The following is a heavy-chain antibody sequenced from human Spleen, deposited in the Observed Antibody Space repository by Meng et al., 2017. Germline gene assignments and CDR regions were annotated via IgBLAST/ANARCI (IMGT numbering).Heavy chain of an antibody. CDR2: IDSGDSET. V-gene: IGHV5-51*01. D-gene: IGHD6-19*01. CDR1: GYISVNYW. J-gene: IGHJ3*02. Sequence: KVSCKGSGYISVNYWIGWVRQMPGKGLEWVGIIDSGDSETRYSPSFQGHVTISVDKSISTAYLHWGNLKPSDTGIYYCATAVAATSSFHTWGQGTMVTVSS. CDR3: ATAVAATSSFHT.